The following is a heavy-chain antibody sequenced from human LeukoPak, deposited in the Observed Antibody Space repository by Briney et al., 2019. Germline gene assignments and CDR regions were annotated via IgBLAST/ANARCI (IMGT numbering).Heavy chain of an antibody. J-gene: IGHJ1*01. CDR1: GYSFTSYW. V-gene: IGHV5-51*01. CDR3: ARQEYWQLPILPHFQH. CDR2: IYPGDSDT. Sequence: GESLKISCKGSGYSFTSYWIGWVRQMPGKGLEWMGIIYPGDSDTRYSPSFQGQVTISADKSISTAYLQWSSLKASDTAMYYCARQEYWQLPILPHFQHWGQGTLVTVSS. D-gene: IGHD2/OR15-2a*01.